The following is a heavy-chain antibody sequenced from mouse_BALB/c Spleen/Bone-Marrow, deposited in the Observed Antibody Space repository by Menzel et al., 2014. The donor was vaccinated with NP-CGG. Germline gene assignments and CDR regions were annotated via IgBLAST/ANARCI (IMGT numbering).Heavy chain of an antibody. CDR1: GFTFTDYY. CDR2: IRNKANGYTT. CDR3: ARGGNDLDY. Sequence: EVKLQESGGGLVQPGGSLRLSCATSGFTFTDYYMSWVRQPPGKALEWLGFIRNKANGYTTEYSASVKGRFTISRDNSQSILYLQMNTLRAEDSATYYCARGGNDLDYWGQGTTLTVSS. J-gene: IGHJ2*01. D-gene: IGHD2-3*01. V-gene: IGHV7-3*02.